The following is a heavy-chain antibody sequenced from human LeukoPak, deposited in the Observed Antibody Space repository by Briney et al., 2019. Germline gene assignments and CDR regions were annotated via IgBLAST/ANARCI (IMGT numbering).Heavy chain of an antibody. D-gene: IGHD2-2*01. CDR3: ARQRRNDCGSPSCYIDY. Sequence: SETLSLTCTVSGGSISSYYWSWIRQPPGKGLEWIGYIYYSGSTNYNPSLKSRVTISVDTSKNQFSLKLSSVTAADTAVYYCARQRRNDCGSPSCYIDYWGQGTLVTVSS. J-gene: IGHJ4*02. CDR2: IYYSGST. CDR1: GGSISSYY. V-gene: IGHV4-59*01.